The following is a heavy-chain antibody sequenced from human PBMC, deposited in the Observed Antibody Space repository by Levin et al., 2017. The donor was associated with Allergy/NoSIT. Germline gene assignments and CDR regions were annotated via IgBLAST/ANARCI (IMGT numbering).Heavy chain of an antibody. CDR3: ARGTPDFDY. CDR2: ISSSSSYI. J-gene: IGHJ4*02. V-gene: IGHV3-21*01. Sequence: SSETLSLTCAASGFTFSSYSMNWVRQAPGKGLEWVSSISSSSSYIYYADSVKGRFTISRDNAKNSLYLQMNSLRAEDTAVYYCARGTPDFDYWGQGTLVTVSS. D-gene: IGHD1-1*01. CDR1: GFTFSSYS.